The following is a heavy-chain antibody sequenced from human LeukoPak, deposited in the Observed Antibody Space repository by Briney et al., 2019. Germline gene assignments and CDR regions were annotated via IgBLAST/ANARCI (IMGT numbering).Heavy chain of an antibody. J-gene: IGHJ4*02. Sequence: PSGTLSLTCAASGGSFSDYNWSWLRQSPEKGLEWIGEINDSGRTHYNPSLKRRVTISVDTAKYQFSLSLSSLTAADSAVYYCGSGLDLEGLDYWGQGSLVTVSS. V-gene: IGHV4-34*01. D-gene: IGHD1-1*01. CDR2: INDSGRT. CDR3: GSGLDLEGLDY. CDR1: GGSFSDYN.